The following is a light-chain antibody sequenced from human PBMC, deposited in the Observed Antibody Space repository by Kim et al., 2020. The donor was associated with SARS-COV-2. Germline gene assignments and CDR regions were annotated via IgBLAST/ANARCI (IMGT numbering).Light chain of an antibody. CDR3: QQRGRWPPALT. Sequence: PGEEATFSCRDSHIGGISLAWYQQTPGQAPRLLIYDASVRATGIPDRFSGSESGTDFILTIGGLEPRDFAIYYCQQRGRWPPALTFGGGTKVDIK. V-gene: IGKV3-11*01. CDR1: HIGGIS. J-gene: IGKJ4*01. CDR2: DAS.